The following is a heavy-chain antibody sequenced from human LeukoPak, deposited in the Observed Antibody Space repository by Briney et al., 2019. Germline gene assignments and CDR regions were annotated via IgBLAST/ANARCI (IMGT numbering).Heavy chain of an antibody. J-gene: IGHJ4*02. CDR3: ARGARGYFDY. CDR1: GGSISSGSYY. V-gene: IGHV4-61*02. Sequence: SETLSLTCTVSGGSISSGSYYWSWIRQPAGKGLEWIGRIYTSGSTNYNPSLKSRVTISVDTSKNQFSLKLSSVTAADTAVYYCARGARGYFDYWGQGTLVTVSS. CDR2: IYTSGST. D-gene: IGHD3-16*01.